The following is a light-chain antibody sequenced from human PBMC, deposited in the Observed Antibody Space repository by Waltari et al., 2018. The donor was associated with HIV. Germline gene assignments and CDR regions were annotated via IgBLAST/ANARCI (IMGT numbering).Light chain of an antibody. V-gene: IGLV2-8*01. J-gene: IGLJ2*01. CDR3: SSFAPTNKFYVL. CDR2: EVT. Sequence: QSTLTQPPSASGSPGQSVTISCPGPSSDIGGYNYVSWYQQHPGKAPKLIMTEVTKRPSGVPDRFSGSKSGNTASLTVSGLQADDEALYYCSSFAPTNKFYVLFGGGTTLTVL. CDR1: SSDIGGYNY.